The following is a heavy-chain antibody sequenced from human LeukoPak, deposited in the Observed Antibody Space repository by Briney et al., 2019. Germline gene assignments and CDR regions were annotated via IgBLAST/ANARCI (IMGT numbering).Heavy chain of an antibody. D-gene: IGHD1-1*01. CDR1: GGSISNYY. CDR3: ARDQTGARSDY. Sequence: SETLSLTCTVSGGSISNYYWSWIRQPPGKGLEWIGYIYYSGSTNYNPSLKSRVTISVDTSKNQFSLKLSSVTAADTAVYYCARDQTGARSDYWGQGTLVTVSP. CDR2: IYYSGST. J-gene: IGHJ4*02. V-gene: IGHV4-59*01.